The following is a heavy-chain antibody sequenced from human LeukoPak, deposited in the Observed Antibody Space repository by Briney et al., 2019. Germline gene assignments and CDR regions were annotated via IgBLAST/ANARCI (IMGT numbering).Heavy chain of an antibody. CDR2: ISYDGSNK. CDR3: ARERASDNYQKAPPFDY. D-gene: IGHD5-24*01. V-gene: IGHV3-30*07. CDR1: GFTFSSYA. Sequence: GGSLRLSCAASGFTFSSYAMHWVRQAPGKGLEWVAVISYDGSNKYYADSVKGRFTILRDNAKNSLYLQMNSLRADDTAVYYCARERASDNYQKAPPFDYCGQGTLVTVSS. J-gene: IGHJ4*02.